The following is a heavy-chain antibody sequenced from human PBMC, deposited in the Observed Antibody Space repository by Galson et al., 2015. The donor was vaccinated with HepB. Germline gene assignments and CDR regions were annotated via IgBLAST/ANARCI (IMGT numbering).Heavy chain of an antibody. D-gene: IGHD3-22*01. CDR1: GFTFDDYA. J-gene: IGHJ4*02. CDR3: AKDTYYYDSSGYYYVGSWGY. Sequence: SLRLSCAASGFTFDDYAMSWVRQAPGKGLEWVSAISGSGGSTYYADSVKGRFTISRDNSKNTLYLQMNSLRAEDTAVYYCAKDTYYYDSSGYYYVGSWGYWGQGTLVTVSS. V-gene: IGHV3-23*01. CDR2: ISGSGGST.